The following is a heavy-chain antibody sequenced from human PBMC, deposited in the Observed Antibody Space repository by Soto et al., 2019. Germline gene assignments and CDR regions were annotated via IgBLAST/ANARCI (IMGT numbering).Heavy chain of an antibody. CDR1: GYSFTSYW. Sequence: GESLKISCKGSGYSFTSYWIGWVRQMPGKGLEWMGIIYPGDSDTRYSPSFQGQVTISADKSISTAYLQWSSLKASDTAMYYCTRHGPTEYITIFGVVNPFGYDYYYGMDVWGQGTTVTVSS. J-gene: IGHJ6*02. CDR2: IYPGDSDT. V-gene: IGHV5-51*01. CDR3: TRHGPTEYITIFGVVNPFGYDYYYGMDV. D-gene: IGHD3-3*01.